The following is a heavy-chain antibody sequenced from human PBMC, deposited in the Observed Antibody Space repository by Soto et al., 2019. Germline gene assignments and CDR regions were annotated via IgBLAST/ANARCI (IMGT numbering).Heavy chain of an antibody. J-gene: IGHJ4*02. V-gene: IGHV4-59*01. Sequence: SETLSLTCTVSGGSINDFYWSWIRQPPGKGLEWIGYIYYSGSTNYNPSLKSRVTISVDTSKNQFSLKLSSVTAADTAVYYCARDGLGLVYWGQGTLVTVSS. CDR1: GGSINDFY. CDR3: ARDGLGLVY. D-gene: IGHD3-16*01. CDR2: IYYSGST.